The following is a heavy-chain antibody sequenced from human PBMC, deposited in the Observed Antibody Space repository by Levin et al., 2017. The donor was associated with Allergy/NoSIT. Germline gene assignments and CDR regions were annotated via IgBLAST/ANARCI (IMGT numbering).Heavy chain of an antibody. CDR1: GFTFDDYA. D-gene: IGHD4-17*01. V-gene: IGHV3-9*01. CDR3: AKESRYGDSALDY. Sequence: GGSLRLSCAASGFTFDDYAMHWVRQAPGKGLEWVSGISWNSGSIGYADSVKGRFTISRDNAKNSLYLQMNSLRAEDTALYYCAKESRYGDSALDYWGQGTLVTVSS. J-gene: IGHJ4*02. CDR2: ISWNSGSI.